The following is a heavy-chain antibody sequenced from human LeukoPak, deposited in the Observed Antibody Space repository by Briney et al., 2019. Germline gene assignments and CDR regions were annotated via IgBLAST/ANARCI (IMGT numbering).Heavy chain of an antibody. Sequence: GASVKVSCKASGYTFTAYYMHWVRQAPGQGLEWMGWINPNSSVTNYAQKFQGRVTMTRDTSISTVHMELISLRSDDTAVYYRARGGGFYNAWFDPWGQGTPVTVSS. CDR3: ARGGGFYNAWFDP. D-gene: IGHD3-9*01. J-gene: IGHJ5*02. V-gene: IGHV1-2*02. CDR2: INPNSSVT. CDR1: GYTFTAYY.